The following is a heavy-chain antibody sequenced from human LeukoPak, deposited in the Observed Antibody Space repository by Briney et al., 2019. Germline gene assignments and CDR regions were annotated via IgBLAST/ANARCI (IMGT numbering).Heavy chain of an antibody. Sequence: PSQTLSLTCTVSGGSISSGGYYWSWIRQPPGKGLEWIGYIYHSGSTYYNPSLKGRVTISVDRSKNQFSLKLSSVTAADTAVYYCARQREGAFDIWGQGTMVTVSS. CDR1: GGSISSGGYY. CDR3: ARQREGAFDI. J-gene: IGHJ3*02. V-gene: IGHV4-30-2*01. D-gene: IGHD5-24*01. CDR2: IYHSGST.